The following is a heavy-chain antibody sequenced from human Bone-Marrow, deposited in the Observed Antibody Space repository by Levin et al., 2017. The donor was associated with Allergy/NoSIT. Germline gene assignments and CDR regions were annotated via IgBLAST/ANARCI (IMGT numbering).Heavy chain of an antibody. CDR1: GFTFSRYA. CDR3: AKDHPSNGWPAFDY. D-gene: IGHD6-19*01. Sequence: GGSLRLSCVGSGFTFSRYAMSWVRQAPGRGLEWVASVNNGGNAYYGDSVKGRFTVSRDNSRNTLDLQMNSLRDDDTAIYYCAKDHPSNGWPAFDYWGQGTRVSVSS. CDR2: VNNGGNA. J-gene: IGHJ4*02. V-gene: IGHV3-23*01.